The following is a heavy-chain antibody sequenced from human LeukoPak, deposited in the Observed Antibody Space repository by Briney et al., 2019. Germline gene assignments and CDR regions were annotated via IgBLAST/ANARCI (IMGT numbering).Heavy chain of an antibody. CDR3: ASGYCSGGSCYRVEPDY. CDR1: GGTFSSYA. CDR2: IIPIFGTA. Sequence: SVTVSCKASGGTFSSYAISWVRQAPGQGLEWMGGIIPIFGTANYAQRFQGRVTITADESTSTAYMELSSLRSEDTAVYYCASGYCSGGSCYRVEPDYWGQGTLVTVSS. V-gene: IGHV1-69*01. D-gene: IGHD2-15*01. J-gene: IGHJ4*02.